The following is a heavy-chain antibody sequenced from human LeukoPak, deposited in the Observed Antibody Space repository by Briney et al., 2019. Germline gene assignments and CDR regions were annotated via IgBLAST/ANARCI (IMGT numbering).Heavy chain of an antibody. J-gene: IGHJ4*02. CDR3: AKDIFPLGTDTAMVPNIDY. V-gene: IGHV3-43*01. Sequence: GGSLRLSCAASGFTFDDYTMHWVRQAPGKGLEWVSLISWDGGSTYYADSVKGRFTISRDNSKNSLYLQMNSLRTEDTALYYCAKDIFPLGTDTAMVPNIDYWGQGTLVTVSS. CDR2: ISWDGGST. CDR1: GFTFDDYT. D-gene: IGHD5-18*01.